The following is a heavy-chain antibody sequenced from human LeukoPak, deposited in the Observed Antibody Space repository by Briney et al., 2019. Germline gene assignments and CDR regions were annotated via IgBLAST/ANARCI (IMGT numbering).Heavy chain of an antibody. D-gene: IGHD2-2*01. V-gene: IGHV1-69*13. CDR3: ARDVVVPAATKGDAFDI. CDR2: IIPIFGTA. CDR1: GGTFSSYA. Sequence: SVKVSCKASGGTFSSYAISWVRQAPGQGLEWMGGIIPIFGTANYAQKFQGRVTITADESTSTAYMELSSLGSEDTAVYYCARDVVVPAATKGDAFDIWGQGTMVTVSS. J-gene: IGHJ3*02.